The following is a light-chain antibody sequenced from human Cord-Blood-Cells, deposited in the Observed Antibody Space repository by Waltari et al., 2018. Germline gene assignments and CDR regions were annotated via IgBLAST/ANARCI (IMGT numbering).Light chain of an antibody. CDR2: KAS. CDR3: KQYNSYPYT. J-gene: IGKJ2*01. V-gene: IGKV1-5*03. CDR1: QSISSW. Sequence: DIQMTQSPSTLSASVGDRVTITCRASQSISSWLAWYQQKPGKAPKLLIYKASSLESGVPSRFSGSGSGKEFTLTISSLQPDDFATYYCKQYNSYPYTFGQGTKLEIK.